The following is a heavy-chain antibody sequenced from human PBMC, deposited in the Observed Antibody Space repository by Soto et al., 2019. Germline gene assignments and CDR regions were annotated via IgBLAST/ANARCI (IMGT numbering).Heavy chain of an antibody. J-gene: IGHJ1*01. CDR3: ARTTYYYGSGSYAEYFQH. Sequence: SETLSLTCAVYGGSFSGYYWSWIRQPPGKGLEWIGEINHSGSTNYNPSLKSRVTISVDTSKNQFSLKLSSVTAADTAVYYCARTTYYYGSGSYAEYFQHWGQGTLVTVSS. CDR1: GGSFSGYY. CDR2: INHSGST. V-gene: IGHV4-34*01. D-gene: IGHD3-10*01.